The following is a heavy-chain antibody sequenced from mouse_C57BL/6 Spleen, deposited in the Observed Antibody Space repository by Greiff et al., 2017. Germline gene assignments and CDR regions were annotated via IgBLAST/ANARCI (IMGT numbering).Heavy chain of an antibody. CDR2: IYPGSGST. CDR1: GYTFTSYW. J-gene: IGHJ2*01. V-gene: IGHV1-55*01. Sequence: VQLQQPGAELVKPGASVKLSCKASGYTFTSYWITWVKQRPGQGLEWIGGIYPGSGSTNYNEKFKSKATLTVDTSSSTAYMQLRSLTSEDSAVYCCARDGTGYFGLWGQGTTLTVSS. D-gene: IGHD4-1*01. CDR3: ARDGTGYFGL.